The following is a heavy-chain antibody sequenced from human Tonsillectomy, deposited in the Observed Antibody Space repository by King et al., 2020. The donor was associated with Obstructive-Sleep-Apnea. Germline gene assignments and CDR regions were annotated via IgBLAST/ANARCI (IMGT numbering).Heavy chain of an antibody. CDR1: GGSISSYY. V-gene: IGHV4-59*01. Sequence: QLQESGPGLVKPSETLSLTCTVSGGSISSYYWSWIRQPPGKGLEWIGYIYYSGSTNYNPSLKSRVTISVDTSKNQFSLKLSSVTAADTAVYYCARGYTEFDPWGQGTLVTVSS. CDR2: IYYSGST. J-gene: IGHJ5*02. CDR3: ARGYTEFDP. D-gene: IGHD3-16*02.